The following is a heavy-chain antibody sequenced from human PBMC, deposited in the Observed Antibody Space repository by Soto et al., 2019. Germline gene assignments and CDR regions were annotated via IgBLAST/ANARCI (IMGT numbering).Heavy chain of an antibody. CDR3: ARGGDSITFRFDY. CDR2: IYHSGST. D-gene: IGHD3-10*01. J-gene: IGHJ4*02. V-gene: IGHV4-30-2*01. Sequence: QLQLQESGSGLVKPSQTLSLTCAVSGGSISSGGYSWSWIRQPPGKGLEWIGYIYHSGSTYYNPPLKSRVXXAXDXXKNQFSLKLSSVTAADTAVYYCARGGDSITFRFDYWGQGTLVTVSS. CDR1: GGSISSGGYS.